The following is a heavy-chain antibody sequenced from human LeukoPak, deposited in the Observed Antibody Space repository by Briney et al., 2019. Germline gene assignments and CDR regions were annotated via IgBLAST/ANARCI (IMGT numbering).Heavy chain of an antibody. CDR3: ARLKTPGSDWSGFDY. CDR1: GGTLSSFG. Sequence: GASVKVSCKASGGTLSSFGINWVRQAPGQGLEWMGGIIPIFGAAKYAQKFQGRVTITADESAGTANMELGSLRSDDTAMYYCARLKTPGSDWSGFDYWGQGTLVTISS. CDR2: IIPIFGAA. D-gene: IGHD6-19*01. V-gene: IGHV1-69*13. J-gene: IGHJ4*02.